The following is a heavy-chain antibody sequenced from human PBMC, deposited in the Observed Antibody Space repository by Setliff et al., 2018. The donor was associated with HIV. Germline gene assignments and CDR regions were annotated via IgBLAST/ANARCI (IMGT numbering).Heavy chain of an antibody. CDR1: GDSISSYF. Sequence: SETLSLTCTVSGDSISSYFWSWFRQPPGKGLEWIGCGYYSGITHYDPSLKSRVSISVDASKNQFSLRLNSVTVADTAVYFCARSSRGSLRDLDYWGPGTLVTVSS. CDR2: GYYSGIT. CDR3: ARSSRGSLRDLDY. V-gene: IGHV4-59*08. J-gene: IGHJ4*02. D-gene: IGHD2-21*02.